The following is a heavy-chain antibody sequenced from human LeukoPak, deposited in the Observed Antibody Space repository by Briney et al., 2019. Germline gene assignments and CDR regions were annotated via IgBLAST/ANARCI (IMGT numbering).Heavy chain of an antibody. Sequence: SETLSLTCAVYGVSFSGYYWSWIRQPPGKGLEWIGEINHSGSTYYNPSLKSRVTISVDTSKNQFSLKLSSVTAADTAVYYCARDRGTWNDDGFDYWGQGTLVTVSS. V-gene: IGHV4-34*01. J-gene: IGHJ4*02. CDR2: INHSGST. CDR1: GVSFSGYY. CDR3: ARDRGTWNDDGFDY. D-gene: IGHD1-1*01.